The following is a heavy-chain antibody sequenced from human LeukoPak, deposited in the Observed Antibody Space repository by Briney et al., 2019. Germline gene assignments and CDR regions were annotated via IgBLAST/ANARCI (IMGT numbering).Heavy chain of an antibody. V-gene: IGHV3-7*01. CDR3: ARPSPEFVATDPYNWFDP. D-gene: IGHD5-12*01. CDR1: GFTFSSYW. Sequence: GGSLRLSCAASGFTFSSYWMSWVRQAPGKGLEWVANIKQDGSEKYYVDSVKGRFTISRDNAKNSLYLQMNSLRAEDTAVYYCARPSPEFVATDPYNWFDPWGQGTLVTVSS. CDR2: IKQDGSEK. J-gene: IGHJ5*02.